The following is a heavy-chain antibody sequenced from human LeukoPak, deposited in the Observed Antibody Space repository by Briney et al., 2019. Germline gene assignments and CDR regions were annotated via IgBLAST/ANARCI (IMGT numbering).Heavy chain of an antibody. CDR2: VYYTGGT. CDR3: ARQPPWGTMIVVHYLDY. J-gene: IGHJ4*02. Sequence: SETLSLTCTVSGDSTSNSQYYWAWIRQSPGKRLEWIGSVYYTGGTFYNPSLKSRVTVSIDTSRNLFSLKLRSMTAADTAVYYCARQPPWGTMIVVHYLDYWGRGTLVALSS. D-gene: IGHD3-22*01. CDR1: GDSTSNSQYY. V-gene: IGHV4-39*01.